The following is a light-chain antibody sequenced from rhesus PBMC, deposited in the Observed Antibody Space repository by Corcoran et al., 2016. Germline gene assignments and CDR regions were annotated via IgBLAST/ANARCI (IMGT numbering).Light chain of an antibody. V-gene: IGLV2-32*02. CDR3: CSYTTSSTYI. Sequence: QAALTQPRSVSGSPGQSVTISCTGTSSDIGGYKYVSWYQQHPGTAPKLMIYEVNKRPSGVSARFSGSKSGNTASLTISGLQAEDEADYYCCSYTTSSTYIFGAGTRLTVL. J-gene: IGLJ1*01. CDR2: EVN. CDR1: SSDIGGYKY.